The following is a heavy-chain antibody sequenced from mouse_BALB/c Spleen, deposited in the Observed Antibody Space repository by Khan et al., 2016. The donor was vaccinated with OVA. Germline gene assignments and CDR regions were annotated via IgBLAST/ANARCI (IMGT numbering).Heavy chain of an antibody. V-gene: IGHV1S137*01. CDR1: GYTFTDYA. J-gene: IGHJ2*01. Sequence: QVQLKESGPELVRPGVSVKISCKGSGYTFTDYAMHWVKQSHAKSLEWIGLISTYSGNTNYKQKFKGKATMTVDTSSSTAYMELARLTSEDSAIXYCTRPAYDGYYDYWGQGTTLTVSS. D-gene: IGHD2-3*01. CDR3: TRPAYDGYYDY. CDR2: ISTYSGNT.